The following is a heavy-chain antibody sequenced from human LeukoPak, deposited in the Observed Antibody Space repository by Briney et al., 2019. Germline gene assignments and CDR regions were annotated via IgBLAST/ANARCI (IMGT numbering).Heavy chain of an antibody. CDR2: INHSGST. V-gene: IGHV4-34*01. CDR1: GGSFSGYY. J-gene: IGHJ4*02. Sequence: SETLSLTCAVYGGSFSGYYWSWIRQPPGKGLEWIGEINHSGSTNYNPSLKSRVIISVDTSKNQFSLKLSPVTAADTAVYYCARGRGRWLQLRLDYWGQGTLVTVSS. D-gene: IGHD5-24*01. CDR3: ARGRGRWLQLRLDY.